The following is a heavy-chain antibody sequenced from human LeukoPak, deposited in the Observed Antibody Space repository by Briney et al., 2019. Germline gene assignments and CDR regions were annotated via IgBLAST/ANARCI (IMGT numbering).Heavy chain of an antibody. CDR2: LYSVGTT. CDR3: ARPPGRTGAFDI. Sequence: GGSLRLSGAASGFTVSSNYRSWVRQAPEKGLEWVSVLYSVGTTYYADSVKGRFTISRDNSKNTLYLQMNSLRAEDTAVYYCARPPGRTGAFDIWGQGTMVTVSS. V-gene: IGHV3-53*01. CDR1: GFTVSSNY. D-gene: IGHD3-10*01. J-gene: IGHJ3*02.